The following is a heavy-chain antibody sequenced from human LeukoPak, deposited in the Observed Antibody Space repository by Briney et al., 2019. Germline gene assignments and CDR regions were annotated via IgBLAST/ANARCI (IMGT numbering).Heavy chain of an antibody. V-gene: IGHV3-13*01. CDR1: GFTFSDYD. J-gene: IGHJ4*02. Sequence: GGSLRLSCAASGFTFSDYDMHWVRQATGKGLEWVSAIGTAGDTYYTGSVKGRFTISRENAKNSLYLQMNSLRAGDTAVYYCARVAKERVGGVYYFDYGGKGTLVTVSS. CDR3: ARVAKERVGGVYYFDY. CDR2: IGTAGDT. D-gene: IGHD1-1*01.